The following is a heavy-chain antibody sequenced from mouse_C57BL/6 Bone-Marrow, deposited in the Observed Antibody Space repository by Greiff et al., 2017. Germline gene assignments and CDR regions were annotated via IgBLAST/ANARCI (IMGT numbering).Heavy chain of an antibody. CDR2: IYPGSGST. D-gene: IGHD2-1*01. Sequence: QVQLKQPGAELVKPGASVKMSSKASGYTFTSYWITWVKQRPGQGLEWIGDIYPGSGSTNYNEKFKSKATLTVDTSSSTAYMQLSSLTSEDSAVYYCAEGNYEDFDYWGQGTTLTVSS. CDR3: AEGNYEDFDY. V-gene: IGHV1-55*01. J-gene: IGHJ2*01. CDR1: GYTFTSYW.